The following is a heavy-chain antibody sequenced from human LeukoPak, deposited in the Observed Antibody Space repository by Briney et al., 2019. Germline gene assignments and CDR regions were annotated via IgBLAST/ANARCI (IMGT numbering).Heavy chain of an antibody. J-gene: IGHJ4*02. CDR1: GGSFSGYY. D-gene: IGHD3-3*01. CDR2: INHSGST. V-gene: IGHV4-34*01. Sequence: SETLSLTCAVYGGSFSGYYWSWIRQPPGKGLEWIGEINHSGSTNYNPSLKSRVTISVDTSKNQFSLKLSSVTAVDTAVYYCARAEADYDFWSGYYTGIHYFDYWGQGTLVTVSS. CDR3: ARAEADYDFWSGYYTGIHYFDY.